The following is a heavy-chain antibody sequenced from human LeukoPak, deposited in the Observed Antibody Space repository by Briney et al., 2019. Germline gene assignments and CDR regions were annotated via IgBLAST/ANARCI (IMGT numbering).Heavy chain of an antibody. Sequence: ASVKVSCKASGYTFTVYYMHWVRQAPGQGLEWMGWINPNSGCTNYAQKFQGRVTMTRDTSISTAYMELSRLRSDDTAVYYCARDMRYCSGGSCYEDDYWGQGTLVTASS. D-gene: IGHD2-15*01. V-gene: IGHV1-2*02. J-gene: IGHJ4*02. CDR3: ARDMRYCSGGSCYEDDY. CDR1: GYTFTVYY. CDR2: INPNSGCT.